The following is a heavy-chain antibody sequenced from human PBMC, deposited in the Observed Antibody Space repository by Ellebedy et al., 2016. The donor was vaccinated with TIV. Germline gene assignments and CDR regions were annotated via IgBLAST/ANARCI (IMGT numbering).Heavy chain of an antibody. CDR3: AKERGGGSDASAPRYYFDS. CDR1: GFTFSSFA. V-gene: IGHV3-23*01. D-gene: IGHD3-10*01. Sequence: PGGSLRLSCAASGFTFSSFAMTWVRQAPGKGLEWVSTISHTGSGTYYTDPVEGRFIISRDTSKKTLYLQMNGLRAEDTAIYYCAKERGGGSDASAPRYYFDSWGLGTLVTVSS. CDR2: ISHTGSGT. J-gene: IGHJ4*02.